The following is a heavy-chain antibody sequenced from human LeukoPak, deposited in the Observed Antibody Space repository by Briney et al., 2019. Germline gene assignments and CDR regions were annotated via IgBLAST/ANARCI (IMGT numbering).Heavy chain of an antibody. D-gene: IGHD2-2*02. CDR1: GDSISSGYY. CDR3: AREEYPFDY. V-gene: IGHV4-38-2*02. CDR2: IYHSGST. Sequence: SETLSLTCTVSGDSISSGYYWGWIRQPPGKGLEWIGSIYHSGSTYYNPSLKSRVTISVDTSKNQFSLKLSSVTAADTAVYYCAREEYPFDYWGQGTLVTVSS. J-gene: IGHJ4*02.